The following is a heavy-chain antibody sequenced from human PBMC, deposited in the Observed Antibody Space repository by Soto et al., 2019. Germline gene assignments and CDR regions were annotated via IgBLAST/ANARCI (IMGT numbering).Heavy chain of an antibody. CDR2: IFYTGST. CDR3: ARVGEDRVVTGNWYFDL. Sequence: QVQLQESGPGLVKPSETLSLTCTVSGGSISNYYWSWIRQPPGKGLDWIGYIFYTGSTNYNPSLKSRVTISLDASKKQFSLKLTSMTAADTAVYYCARVGEDRVVTGNWYFDLWGRGSLVTVSS. CDR1: GGSISNYY. V-gene: IGHV4-59*01. D-gene: IGHD2-21*02. J-gene: IGHJ2*01.